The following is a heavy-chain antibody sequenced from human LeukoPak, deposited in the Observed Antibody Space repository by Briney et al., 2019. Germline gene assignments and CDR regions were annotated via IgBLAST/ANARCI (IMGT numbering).Heavy chain of an antibody. D-gene: IGHD5-18*01. J-gene: IGHJ4*02. CDR3: ARVRIQLWLGEYYFDY. CDR1: GFTFSSYW. Sequence: GGSLRLSCAASGFTFSSYWMSWVRQAPGKGLEWVANIKQDGSEKYYVDSVKGRFTISRENAKNSLYLQMNSLRAEDTAVYYCARVRIQLWLGEYYFDYWGQGTLVTVSS. V-gene: IGHV3-7*01. CDR2: IKQDGSEK.